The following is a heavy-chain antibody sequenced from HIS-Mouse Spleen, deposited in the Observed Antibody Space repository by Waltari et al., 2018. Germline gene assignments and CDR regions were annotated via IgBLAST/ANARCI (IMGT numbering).Heavy chain of an antibody. CDR3: AREIPYSSSWYDWYFDL. V-gene: IGHV4-39*07. CDR1: GGSISGSSYD. D-gene: IGHD6-13*01. CDR2: IYYSGST. J-gene: IGHJ2*01. Sequence: QLQLQESGPGRVKPWETLSLTCAVSGGSISGSSYDWGWIRQPPGNGLEGIGSIYYSGSTYYNPSLKRRVIISVDTSKNQFSLKLSSVTAADTAVYYCAREIPYSSSWYDWYFDLWGRGTLVTVSS.